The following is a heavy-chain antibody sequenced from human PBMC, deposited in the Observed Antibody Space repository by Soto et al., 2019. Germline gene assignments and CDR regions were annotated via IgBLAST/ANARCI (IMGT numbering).Heavy chain of an antibody. V-gene: IGHV4-61*01. D-gene: IGHD3-16*01. J-gene: IGHJ3*01. Sequence: QVQLQESGPGLVKPSETLYLTCSVSGGSVSGDKNYWSWIRQSPGKGLEWIGFISYSGATIYNPSLTSRLTIAVDRSKNQFSLRLSSVTASDTALYYCATSPRFAFDFWGQGTTVIVSS. CDR1: GGSVSGDKNY. CDR3: ATSPRFAFDF. CDR2: ISYSGAT.